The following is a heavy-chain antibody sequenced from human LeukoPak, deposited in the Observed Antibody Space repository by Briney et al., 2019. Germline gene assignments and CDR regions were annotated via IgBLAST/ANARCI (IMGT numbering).Heavy chain of an antibody. J-gene: IGHJ4*02. CDR3: ASYSGSYAYYGC. CDR1: GASISSYY. CDR2: IYASGNT. Sequence: SETLSLTCTVSGASISSYYWSWIRQPAGKGLEWIGRIYASGNTNYNPSLKSRVTMSVDTSKNQFSPKLSSVTAADTAMYYCASYSGSYAYYGCWGRGTLVTVSS. D-gene: IGHD1-26*01. V-gene: IGHV4-4*07.